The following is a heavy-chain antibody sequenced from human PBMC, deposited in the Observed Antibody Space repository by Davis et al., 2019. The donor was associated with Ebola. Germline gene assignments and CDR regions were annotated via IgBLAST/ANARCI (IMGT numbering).Heavy chain of an antibody. J-gene: IGHJ4*02. V-gene: IGHV1-18*04. Sequence: ASVKVSCKASGYTFMNHGISWVRQAPGQGLEWMGWINPHNGNTNYAQNVQGRVTMTTDTSTSTAYMEVGSLRSDDTAVYYCARAQFPTTSDHWGQGTLVTVSS. CDR2: INPHNGNT. CDR1: GYTFMNHG. D-gene: IGHD1-1*01. CDR3: ARAQFPTTSDH.